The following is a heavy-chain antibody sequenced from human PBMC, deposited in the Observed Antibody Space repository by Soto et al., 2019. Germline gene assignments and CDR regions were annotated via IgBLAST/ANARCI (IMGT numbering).Heavy chain of an antibody. Sequence: SETLSLTCTVSGGSISSYYRSWIRQPPGKGLEWIGYIYYSGSTNYNPSLKSRVTISVDTSKNQFSLKLSSVTAADTAVYYCARGSELLTPWGQGTTVTVSS. CDR2: IYYSGST. D-gene: IGHD1-26*01. CDR1: GGSISSYY. V-gene: IGHV4-59*01. J-gene: IGHJ6*02. CDR3: ARGSELLTP.